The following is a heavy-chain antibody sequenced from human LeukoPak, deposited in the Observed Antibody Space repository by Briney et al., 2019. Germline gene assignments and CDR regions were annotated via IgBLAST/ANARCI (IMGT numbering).Heavy chain of an antibody. D-gene: IGHD3-3*01. CDR2: ISGSGSST. V-gene: IGHV3-23*01. CDR3: AKASGITIFGYGMDV. J-gene: IGHJ6*02. Sequence: PGGSLRLSCAASGFTFSSYAMSWVRQAPGKGLEWVSAISGSGSSTYYADSVKGRFTISRDNSKNTLYLQMNSLRAEDTAVYYCAKASGITIFGYGMDVWGQGTTVTVSS. CDR1: GFTFSSYA.